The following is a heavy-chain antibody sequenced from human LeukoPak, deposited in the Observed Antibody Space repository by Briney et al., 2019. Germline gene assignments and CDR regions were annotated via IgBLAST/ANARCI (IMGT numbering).Heavy chain of an antibody. D-gene: IGHD3-16*01. Sequence: SETLSLTCTVSGGSISSYYWNWIRQPPGKGLEWIGYISYSGSTNYNPSLKSRVTISVDTSKHQFSLKLSSMTAADTAVYYCARGLNWFDYWGQGTLVTVSS. CDR3: ARGLNWFDY. CDR1: GGSISSYY. J-gene: IGHJ5*01. V-gene: IGHV4-59*13. CDR2: ISYSGST.